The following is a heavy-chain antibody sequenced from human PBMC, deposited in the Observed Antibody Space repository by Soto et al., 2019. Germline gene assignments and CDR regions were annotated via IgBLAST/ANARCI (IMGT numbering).Heavy chain of an antibody. Sequence: SETLSLTCTVSGGSISSGGYYWSWIRQHPGKGLEWIGYIYYSGSTKYNPSLNSRVTISVDTSKNQFSLTVTSVTAADTAVYYCARRIVATETFGYWGQGTLVTVSS. D-gene: IGHD5-12*01. CDR3: ARRIVATETFGY. CDR2: IYYSGST. V-gene: IGHV4-61*08. J-gene: IGHJ4*02. CDR1: GGSISSGGYY.